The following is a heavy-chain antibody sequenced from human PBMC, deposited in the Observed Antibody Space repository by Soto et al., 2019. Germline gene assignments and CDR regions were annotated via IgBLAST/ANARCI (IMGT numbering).Heavy chain of an antibody. CDR1: GYTFNTYY. CDR3: ARDTSNYFDF. V-gene: IGHV1-18*01. J-gene: IGHJ4*02. Sequence: ASVKVSCKTSGYTFNTYYISWLRQAPVQGLEWIGWISTYNGNTNYVPKFQGRITMTTDTSTSTAYMELRSLRSDDTALYFCARDTSNYFDFWGQGTPVTVSS. CDR2: ISTYNGNT. D-gene: IGHD2-2*01.